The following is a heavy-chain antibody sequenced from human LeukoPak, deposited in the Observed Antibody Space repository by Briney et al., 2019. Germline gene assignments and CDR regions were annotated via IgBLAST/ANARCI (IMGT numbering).Heavy chain of an antibody. CDR2: IYTSGST. CDR1: GGSISSYY. Sequence: SETLSLTCTVSGGSISSYYWSWIRQPAGKGLEWIGRIYTSGSTNYNPSLKSRVTMSVDTSKNQFSLKLSSVTAADTAVYYCAREGIAADGGWFDASGQGSLVAVSS. D-gene: IGHD6-13*01. J-gene: IGHJ5*02. V-gene: IGHV4-4*07. CDR3: AREGIAADGGWFDA.